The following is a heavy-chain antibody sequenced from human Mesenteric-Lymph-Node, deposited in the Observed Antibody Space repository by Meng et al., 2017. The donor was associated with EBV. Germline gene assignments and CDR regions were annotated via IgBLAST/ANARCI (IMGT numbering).Heavy chain of an antibody. CDR3: ARRLHYYGSLGP. J-gene: IGHJ5*02. D-gene: IGHD3-10*01. Sequence: QVQLEELGPGLVKPSGTLSRTCTLSGGASSSEDWAWIRQPPGKGLEWIGDTGTSYYNPSLKNRVTISVDTSNQFSLKLSSVTAADTAVYYCARRLHYYGSLGPWGQGTLVTVSS. CDR2: TGTS. V-gene: IGHV4-39*01. CDR1: GGASSSED.